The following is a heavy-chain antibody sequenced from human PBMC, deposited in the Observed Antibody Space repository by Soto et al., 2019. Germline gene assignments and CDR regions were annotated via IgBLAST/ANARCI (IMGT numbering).Heavy chain of an antibody. J-gene: IGHJ6*02. CDR2: IDPSDSYT. CDR3: ARQSDSSGYYYPIGGYGMDV. D-gene: IGHD3-22*01. V-gene: IGHV5-10-1*01. CDR1: GYSFTSYW. Sequence: PGESLKISCXGSGYSFTSYWISWVRQMPGKGLEWMGRIDPSDSYTNYSPSFQGHVTISADKSISTAYLQWSSLKASDTAMYYCARQSDSSGYYYPIGGYGMDVWGQGTTVTVS.